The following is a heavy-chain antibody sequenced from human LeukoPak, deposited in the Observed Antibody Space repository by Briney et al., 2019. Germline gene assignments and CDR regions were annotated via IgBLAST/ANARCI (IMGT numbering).Heavy chain of an antibody. V-gene: IGHV3-7*01. CDR3: ARALNLLDPVTLDN. J-gene: IGHJ4*02. CDR1: GFTFSSHW. Sequence: PGGSLRLSCAASGFTFSSHWMSWVRQAPGKGLEWVANIKKDGSEKYYVDAVKGRFTISRDNAKTSLYLQMNSLRAEDTAVYYCARALNLLDPVTLDNWGQGTLVTVSS. D-gene: IGHD1-1*01. CDR2: IKKDGSEK.